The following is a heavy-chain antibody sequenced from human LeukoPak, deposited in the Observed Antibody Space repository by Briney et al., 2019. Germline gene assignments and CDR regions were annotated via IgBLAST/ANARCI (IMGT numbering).Heavy chain of an antibody. Sequence: GGSLRLSCAVSGFTFDDYGMSWVRHAPGKGLEWVSGNNWNGGSTGYADSVKGRFTNSRDNAKNSLYLQMNSLRAEDTALYYCARCPRGVIAVAYWDYWGQGTLVTVSS. V-gene: IGHV3-20*04. D-gene: IGHD6-19*01. CDR2: NNWNGGST. J-gene: IGHJ4*02. CDR3: ARCPRGVIAVAYWDY. CDR1: GFTFDDYG.